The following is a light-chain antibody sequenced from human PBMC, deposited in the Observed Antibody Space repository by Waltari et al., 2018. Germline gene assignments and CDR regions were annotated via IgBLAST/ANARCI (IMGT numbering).Light chain of an antibody. V-gene: IGLV3-1*01. Sequence: SYELTQPPSVSVSQAQTASITCSGDKLADNYDSWYQQKPGQSPVLVIYQDKKRPSGIPERFSGSNSGNTATLTISGTQAMDEADYYCQAWDSSTAVYVFGTGTKVTVL. CDR1: KLADNY. J-gene: IGLJ1*01. CDR3: QAWDSSTAVYV. CDR2: QDK.